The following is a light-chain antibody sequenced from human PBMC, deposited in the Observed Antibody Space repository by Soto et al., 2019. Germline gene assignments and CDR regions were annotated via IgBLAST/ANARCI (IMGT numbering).Light chain of an antibody. Sequence: TRMTQSPSSLSTSTGDRVTITCRASQSISTYLAWYQQKSGKAPKLLIYAASTLQSGVPSRFSGSGSGTDFTLTISSLQSEDFATYYCQQYNNFPYTFGQGTKLEIK. CDR1: QSISTY. CDR2: AAS. CDR3: QQYNNFPYT. J-gene: IGKJ2*01. V-gene: IGKV1-8*01.